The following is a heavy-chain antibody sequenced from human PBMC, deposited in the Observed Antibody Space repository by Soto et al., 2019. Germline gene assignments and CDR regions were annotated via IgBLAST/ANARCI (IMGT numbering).Heavy chain of an antibody. D-gene: IGHD6-13*01. J-gene: IGHJ4*02. Sequence: GSLRLSCAASGFTFSSYGMHWVRQAPGKGLEWVAVIWYDGSNKYYADSVKGRFTISRDNSGNTLYLQMNSLRVEDTAVYYCARDRVYSSSPDYWGQGTLVTVSS. V-gene: IGHV3-33*01. CDR1: GFTFSSYG. CDR2: IWYDGSNK. CDR3: ARDRVYSSSPDY.